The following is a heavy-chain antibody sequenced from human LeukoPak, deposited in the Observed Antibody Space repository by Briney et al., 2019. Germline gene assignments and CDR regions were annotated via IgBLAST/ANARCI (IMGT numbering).Heavy chain of an antibody. J-gene: IGHJ4*02. CDR1: GGSIRSYY. CDR2: IYYSGST. D-gene: IGHD6-13*01. V-gene: IGHV4-59*12. Sequence: SETLSLTCTVSGGSIRSYYWSWIRQPPGKGLEWIAYIYYSGSTSYNPSLKSRVTISVDTSKNQFSLKLSSVTAADTAVYYCARVGDYSSSWYDLLYFDSWGPGTLVTVSS. CDR3: ARVGDYSSSWYDLLYFDS.